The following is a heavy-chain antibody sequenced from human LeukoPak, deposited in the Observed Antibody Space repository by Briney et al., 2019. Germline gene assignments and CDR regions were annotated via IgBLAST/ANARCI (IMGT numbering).Heavy chain of an antibody. J-gene: IGHJ4*02. CDR2: INPNSGGT. Sequence: ASVKVSCKASGYTSTGYYMHWVRQAPGQGLEWMGWINPNSGGTNYAQKFQGRVTMTRDTSISTAYMELSRLRSDDTAVYYCASCGGDCYSEGSIDYWGQGTLVTVSS. CDR1: GYTSTGYY. V-gene: IGHV1-2*02. CDR3: ASCGGDCYSEGSIDY. D-gene: IGHD2-21*01.